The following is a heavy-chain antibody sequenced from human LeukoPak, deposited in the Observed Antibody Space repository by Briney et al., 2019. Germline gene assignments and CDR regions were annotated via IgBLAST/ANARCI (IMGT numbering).Heavy chain of an antibody. D-gene: IGHD4/OR15-4a*01. V-gene: IGHV3-53*01. CDR3: ARRAGAYSHPYGY. J-gene: IGHJ4*02. Sequence: GGSLRLSCTVSGFTVSSNSMSWVRPAPGKGLEWVSFIYSDNTHYSDSVKGRFTISRDNSKNTLYLQMNSLRAEDTAVYYCARRAGAYSHPYGYWGQGTLVTVSS. CDR2: IYSDNT. CDR1: GFTVSSNS.